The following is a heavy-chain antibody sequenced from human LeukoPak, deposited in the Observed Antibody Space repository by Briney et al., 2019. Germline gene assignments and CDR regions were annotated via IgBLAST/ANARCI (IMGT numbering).Heavy chain of an antibody. CDR1: GFTFTNYW. CDR2: IKQDGSEK. J-gene: IGHJ4*02. Sequence: SGGSLRLSCAASGFTFTNYWMSWVRQAPEKGLEWVANIKQDGSEKYHVDSVKGRFTISRDNAKSSLYLQMNSLRAEDTAVYYCARGGGDFWSAYYSGYYFDYWGQGTLVTVSS. CDR3: ARGGGDFWSAYYSGYYFDY. D-gene: IGHD3-3*01. V-gene: IGHV3-7*01.